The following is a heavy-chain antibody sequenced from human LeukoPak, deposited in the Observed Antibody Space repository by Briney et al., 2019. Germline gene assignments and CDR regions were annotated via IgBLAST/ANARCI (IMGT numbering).Heavy chain of an antibody. D-gene: IGHD2-2*01. CDR1: GFTFSSYG. V-gene: IGHV3-30*18. CDR3: AKADYVVVPAAINH. J-gene: IGHJ5*02. Sequence: GGSLRLSCAASGFTFSSYGMHWFRKAQAKGLKWVAVISYDGSNKYYADSVKGRFTISRDNSKNTLYLQMNSLRAEDTAVYYCAKADYVVVPAAINHWGQGTLVTVSS. CDR2: ISYDGSNK.